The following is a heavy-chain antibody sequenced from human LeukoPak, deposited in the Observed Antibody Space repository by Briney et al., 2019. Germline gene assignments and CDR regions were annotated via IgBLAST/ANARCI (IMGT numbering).Heavy chain of an antibody. CDR1: GVTFSSYW. CDR3: ARGGGGGLAAASYMDV. V-gene: IGHV3-7*01. J-gene: IGHJ6*03. Sequence: GGSLRLSCAASGVTFSSYWMSWVRQAPGKGLEWVANIKQDGSEKYYVDSVRGRFTISRDNAKNSLYLQMNSLRAEDTAVYYGARGGGGGLAAASYMDVWGKGTTVTVSS. CDR2: IKQDGSEK. D-gene: IGHD6-13*01.